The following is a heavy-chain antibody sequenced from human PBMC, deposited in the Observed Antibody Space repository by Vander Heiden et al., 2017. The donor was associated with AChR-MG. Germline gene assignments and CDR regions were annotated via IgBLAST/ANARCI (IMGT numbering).Heavy chain of an antibody. CDR3: ARVTYRAARDLDAFDI. J-gene: IGHJ3*02. D-gene: IGHD6-6*01. Sequence: EVQLVESGGGLVQPGGSLRPSCAASGLPFSSYDMHWVRQATGKGLEWVSAIGTAGDTYYPGSVKGRFTISRENAKNSLYLQMNSLRAGDTAVYYCARVTYRAARDLDAFDIWGQGTMVTVSS. V-gene: IGHV3-13*01. CDR1: GLPFSSYD. CDR2: IGTAGDT.